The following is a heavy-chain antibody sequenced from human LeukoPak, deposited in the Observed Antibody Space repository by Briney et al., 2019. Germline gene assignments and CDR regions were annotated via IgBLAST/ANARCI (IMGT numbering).Heavy chain of an antibody. CDR1: GGFFSGHY. CDR3: AREFWSGYLGPDYYYYYYYMDV. CDR2: LNHSGST. Sequence: PSETLSLTCAVYGGFFSGHYWRWIRPPPGKGLEWIGELNHSGSTNTNTSLKSRVTISVDTSKNQFSLKLSSVSAADTAVYYCAREFWSGYLGPDYYYYYYYMDVWGKGTTVTVSS. V-gene: IGHV4-34*01. J-gene: IGHJ6*03. D-gene: IGHD3-3*01.